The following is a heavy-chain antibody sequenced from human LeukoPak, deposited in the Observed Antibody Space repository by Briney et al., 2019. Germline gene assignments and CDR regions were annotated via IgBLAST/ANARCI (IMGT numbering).Heavy chain of an antibody. CDR2: ISSSSSTI. Sequence: GGSLRLSCAASGFTVSSNYMSWVRQAPGKGLEWVSYISSSSSTIYYADSVKGRFTISRDNAKNSLYLQMNSLRDEDTAVYYCARSHDYGDPFDYWGQGTLVTVSS. CDR1: GFTVSSNY. D-gene: IGHD4-17*01. J-gene: IGHJ4*02. CDR3: ARSHDYGDPFDY. V-gene: IGHV3-48*02.